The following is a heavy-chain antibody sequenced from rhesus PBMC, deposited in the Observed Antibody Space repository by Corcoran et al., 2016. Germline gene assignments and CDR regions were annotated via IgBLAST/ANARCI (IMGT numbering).Heavy chain of an antibody. J-gene: IGHJ3*01. D-gene: IGHD6-13*01. CDR2: IYGRGGGT. V-gene: IGHV4-106*01. Sequence: QVQLQESGPGLVKPSETLSLTCAVSGGSIGDDYYWSWIRQPPGKGLEWIGYIYGRGGGTNYNPSLKDRVSISIDTSKNQFSLKLSSVTAADTAVYYCARPYSSWTDDAFDFWGQGLRVTVSS. CDR1: GGSIGDDYY. CDR3: ARPYSSWTDDAFDF.